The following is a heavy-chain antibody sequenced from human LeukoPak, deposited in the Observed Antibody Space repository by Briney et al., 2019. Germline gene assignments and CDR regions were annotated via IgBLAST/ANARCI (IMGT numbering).Heavy chain of an antibody. V-gene: IGHV4-59*08. CDR2: TYYSGST. J-gene: IGHJ4*02. Sequence: SETLSLTCTVSGGSISSYYWSWIRQPPGKGLEWIGNTYYSGSTNYNPSLKSRVTISVDTSKNQFSLKLSSVTAADTAIYYCARSYCSGGSCWVYFDYWGQGTLVTVSS. CDR3: ARSYCSGGSCWVYFDY. CDR1: GGSISSYY. D-gene: IGHD2-15*01.